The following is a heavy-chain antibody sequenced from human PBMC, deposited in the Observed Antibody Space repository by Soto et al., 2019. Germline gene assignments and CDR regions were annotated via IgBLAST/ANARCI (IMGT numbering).Heavy chain of an antibody. J-gene: IGHJ5*02. CDR1: GGTFSSYA. V-gene: IGHV1-69*01. Sequence: QVQLVQSGAEVKKPGSSVKVSCQASGGTFSSYAISWVRQAPGQGLEWMGGIIPIFGTANYAQKFQGRVTITADESTSTANMELSRLRYEDTAVYYCARDTGYGSSTSCHEGWFDPWGQGTLVTVSS. CDR2: IIPIFGTA. D-gene: IGHD2-2*01. CDR3: ARDTGYGSSTSCHEGWFDP.